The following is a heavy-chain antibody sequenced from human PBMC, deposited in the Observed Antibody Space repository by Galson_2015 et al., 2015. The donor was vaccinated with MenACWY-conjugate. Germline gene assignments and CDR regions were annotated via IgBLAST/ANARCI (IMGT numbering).Heavy chain of an antibody. J-gene: IGHJ4*02. CDR3: ATYCSSPSCYANGAY. Sequence: SLRLSCAASGFTFSRYWMHWVRQSPGKGLVWVSRINSDGSAADYADSVKGRFTISRDYAKNTLYLQMNSLRAEDTAVYYCATYCSSPSCYANGAYWGQGTLVTVSS. D-gene: IGHD2-2*01. CDR1: GFTFSRYW. CDR2: INSDGSAA. V-gene: IGHV3-74*01.